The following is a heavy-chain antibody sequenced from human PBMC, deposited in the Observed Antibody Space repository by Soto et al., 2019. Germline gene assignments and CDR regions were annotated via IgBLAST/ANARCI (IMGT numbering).Heavy chain of an antibody. V-gene: IGHV1-69*13. CDR3: ARGDSSSWCPFDY. J-gene: IGHJ4*02. Sequence: SVKVSCKASGGTFSSYAISWVRQAPGQGLEWMGGIIPIFGTANYAQKFQGRVTITADESTSTAYMELSSLRSEDAAVYYCARGDSSSWCPFDYWGQGTLVTVSS. CDR1: GGTFSSYA. CDR2: IIPIFGTA. D-gene: IGHD6-13*01.